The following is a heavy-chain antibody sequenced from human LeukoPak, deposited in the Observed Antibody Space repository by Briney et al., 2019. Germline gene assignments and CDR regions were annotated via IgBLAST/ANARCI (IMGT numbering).Heavy chain of an antibody. V-gene: IGHV3-30*14. J-gene: IGHJ4*02. D-gene: IGHD3-22*01. Sequence: GGSLRLSCAASGFTFNTHAMHWVRQAPGRGLEWVAVILFDGSNKYYADSVKGRFTISRDNSKNTLYLQMNSLRAEDTAVYYCASYDSSGYYYFDYWGQGTLVTVSS. CDR1: GFTFNTHA. CDR3: ASYDSSGYYYFDY. CDR2: ILFDGSNK.